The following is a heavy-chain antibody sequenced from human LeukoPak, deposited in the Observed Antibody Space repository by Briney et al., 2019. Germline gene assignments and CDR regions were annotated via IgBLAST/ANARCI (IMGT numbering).Heavy chain of an antibody. CDR1: GFTFDDYA. CDR2: ISWNSGSI. D-gene: IGHD6-6*01. J-gene: IGHJ6*02. CDR3: AKDIRGGYSSSSFYLYYYYGMDV. Sequence: PGRSLRLSCAASGFTFDDYAMHWVRQAPGKGLEWVSGISWNSGSIGYADSVKGRFTISRDNAKTSLYLKMNSLRAEDTALYYCAKDIRGGYSSSSFYLYYYYGMDVWGQGTTVTVSS. V-gene: IGHV3-9*01.